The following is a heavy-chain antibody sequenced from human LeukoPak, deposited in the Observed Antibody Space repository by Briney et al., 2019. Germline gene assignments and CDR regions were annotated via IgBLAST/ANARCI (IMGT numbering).Heavy chain of an antibody. V-gene: IGHV3-21*01. J-gene: IGHJ4*02. CDR1: GFTFSSYS. D-gene: IGHD2-15*01. CDR2: IIIVGTYI. CDR3: ATMVGRYFDY. Sequence: GSLRLSCAASGFTFSSYSMNWVRQAPGKGLEWVSSIIIVGTYIYYADSVRGRFTISRDNAKNSLYLQMNSLRAEDTAVYYCATMVGRYFDYWGQGTLVTVSS.